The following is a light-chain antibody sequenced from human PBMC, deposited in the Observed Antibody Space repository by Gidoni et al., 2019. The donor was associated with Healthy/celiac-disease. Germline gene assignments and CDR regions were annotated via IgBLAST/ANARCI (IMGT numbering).Light chain of an antibody. J-gene: IGKJ4*01. Sequence: DIQMTQSPSSLSASVGVRVTITCRASQGFSNYLAWYQQKPGKVPKLLIYAASTLQSGVPSRFSGSGSGTDCTLTISSLQPEDVATYYCQKYNSAPLTFGGETKVEIK. V-gene: IGKV1-27*01. CDR3: QKYNSAPLT. CDR1: QGFSNY. CDR2: AAS.